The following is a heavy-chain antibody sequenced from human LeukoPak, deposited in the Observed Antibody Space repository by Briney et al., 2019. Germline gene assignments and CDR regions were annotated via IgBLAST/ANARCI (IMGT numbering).Heavy chain of an antibody. D-gene: IGHD4-11*01. V-gene: IGHV4-4*07. Sequence: SETLSLTCTVSGGSISSYYWSWIRQPAGKGLEWIGRIYTSGSTNYNPSLKSRVTMSVDTSKNHFSLKLSSVTAADTAVYYCARENSNYDYCDYWGQGTLVTVSS. CDR3: ARENSNYDYCDY. J-gene: IGHJ4*02. CDR1: GGSISSYY. CDR2: IYTSGST.